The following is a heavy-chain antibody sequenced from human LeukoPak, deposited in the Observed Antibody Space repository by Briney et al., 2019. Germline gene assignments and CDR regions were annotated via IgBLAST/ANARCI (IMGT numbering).Heavy chain of an antibody. CDR2: INHSGST. V-gene: IGHV4-34*01. Sequence: PETLSLTCAVYGGSFSGYYWSWIRQPPGKGLEWIGEINHSGSTNYNPSLKSRVTISVDTSKNQFSLKLSSVTAADTAAYYCARGGDRIAARRGKYYGMDVWGQGTTVTVSS. D-gene: IGHD6-6*01. CDR1: GGSFSGYY. CDR3: ARGGDRIAARRGKYYGMDV. J-gene: IGHJ6*02.